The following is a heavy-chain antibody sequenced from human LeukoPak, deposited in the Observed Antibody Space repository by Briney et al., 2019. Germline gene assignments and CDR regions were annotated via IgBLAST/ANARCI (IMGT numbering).Heavy chain of an antibody. J-gene: IGHJ3*02. Sequence: GGSLRLSCAASGFTFSSYSMNWVREAPGKGLEWVSSISSSSSYIYYADSVKGRFTISRDNAKNSLYLQMNSLRAEDTAVYYCARDGYSSSWPDAFDIWGQGTMVTVSS. CDR3: ARDGYSSSWPDAFDI. V-gene: IGHV3-21*01. CDR2: ISSSSSYI. D-gene: IGHD6-13*01. CDR1: GFTFSSYS.